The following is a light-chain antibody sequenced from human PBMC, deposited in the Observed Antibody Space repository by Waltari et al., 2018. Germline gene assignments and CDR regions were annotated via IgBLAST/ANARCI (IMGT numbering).Light chain of an antibody. CDR1: QTIRTNY. CDR3: QQYDSSPLT. Sequence: EIVLTQSPGTLSLSPGEGATLPCRTSQTIRTNYLAWYQQKPVQAPTLLIYGTCSRATGIPYRFTGRGSGTDLSLTISSLGPEDFATYYVQQYDSSPLTFGGGTRVEIK. CDR2: GTC. J-gene: IGKJ4*01. V-gene: IGKV3-20*01.